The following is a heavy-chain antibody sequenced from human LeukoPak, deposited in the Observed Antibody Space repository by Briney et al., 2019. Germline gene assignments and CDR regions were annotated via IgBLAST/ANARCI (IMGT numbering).Heavy chain of an antibody. Sequence: GGSLRLSCAASGFSVSSYYMSWVRQAPGKGLEWVSVNNGGGTTYYADSVKGRFTISRDNSKNTLYFQMNSLRAEDTAVYYCARDGYSSSWYVFYYGMDVWGQGTTVSVSS. D-gene: IGHD6-13*01. V-gene: IGHV3-53*01. CDR1: GFSVSSYY. CDR3: ARDGYSSSWYVFYYGMDV. J-gene: IGHJ6*02. CDR2: NNGGGTT.